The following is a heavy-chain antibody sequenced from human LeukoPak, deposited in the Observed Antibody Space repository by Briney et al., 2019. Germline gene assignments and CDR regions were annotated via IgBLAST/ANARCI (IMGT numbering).Heavy chain of an antibody. CDR1: GYTFTSYY. CDR2: INPSGGST. CDR3: ARDMGKWLRLAAFDY. J-gene: IGHJ4*02. D-gene: IGHD5-12*01. V-gene: IGHV1-46*01. Sequence: ASVTVSCKASGYTFTSYYMHWVRQAPGQGLEWMGIINPSGGSTSYAQKFQGRVTMTRDTSTSTVYMELSSLRSEDTAVYYCARDMGKWLRLAAFDYWGQGTLVTVSS.